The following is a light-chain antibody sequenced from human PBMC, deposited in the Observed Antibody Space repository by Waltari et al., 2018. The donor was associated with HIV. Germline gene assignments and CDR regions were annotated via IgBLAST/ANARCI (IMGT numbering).Light chain of an antibody. V-gene: IGLV2-14*03. CDR1: SSDVDYNY. CDR2: DVT. J-gene: IGLJ3*02. CDR3: SSYTSSSWV. Sequence: QSALTQPASVSGSPGQSITISCTGISSDVDYNYDCWYQQHPGKAPKLMIYDVTHRPSGVSNRFSGSKSGNTASLTISGLQAEDEADYYCSSYTSSSWVFGGGTKLTVL.